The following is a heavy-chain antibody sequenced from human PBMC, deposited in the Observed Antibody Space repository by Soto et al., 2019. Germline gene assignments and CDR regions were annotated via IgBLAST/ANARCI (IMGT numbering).Heavy chain of an antibody. D-gene: IGHD3-10*01. Sequence: QVQLVESGGGVVQPGRSLRLSCAASGFTFNSYGMHWVRQAPGKGLEWVAVISYDGSNKYYADSVKGRFTISRDNSKNTLYLQMNSLRAEDTDVYYCAKEGIPDAFDIWGQGTMVTVSS. CDR3: AKEGIPDAFDI. V-gene: IGHV3-30*18. J-gene: IGHJ3*02. CDR1: GFTFNSYG. CDR2: ISYDGSNK.